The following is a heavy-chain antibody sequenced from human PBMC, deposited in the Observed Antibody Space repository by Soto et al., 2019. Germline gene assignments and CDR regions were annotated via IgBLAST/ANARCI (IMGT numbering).Heavy chain of an antibody. CDR1: GYTFTSYG. CDR3: ARVDVEWELLRSGY. V-gene: IGHV1-18*01. D-gene: IGHD1-26*01. J-gene: IGHJ4*02. CDR2: ISAYNGNT. Sequence: ASGKVSCKASGYTFTSYGISWVRQTPGQGLEWMGWISAYNGNTNYAQKLQGRVTMTTDTSTSTAYMELRSLRSDDTAVYYCARVDVEWELLRSGYWGQGTLVTVSS.